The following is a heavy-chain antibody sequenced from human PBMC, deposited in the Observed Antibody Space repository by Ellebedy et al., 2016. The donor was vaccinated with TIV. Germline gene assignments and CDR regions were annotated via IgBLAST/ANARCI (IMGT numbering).Heavy chain of an antibody. D-gene: IGHD4-23*01. J-gene: IGHJ3*02. CDR1: GLTFSSHA. V-gene: IGHV3-23*01. CDR2: LSGSAGNT. CDR3: ARNPVGVGPAFDI. Sequence: GESLKISCAASGLTFSSHAMRWVRQAPGKGLEWVSSLSGSAGNTYYADSVKCRFTISRDNSKDPLYLQVNSLRAEDTAVYYCARNPVGVGPAFDIWGQGTMVTVSS.